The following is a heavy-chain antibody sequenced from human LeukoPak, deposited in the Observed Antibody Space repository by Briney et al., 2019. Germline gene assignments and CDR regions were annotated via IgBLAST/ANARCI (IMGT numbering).Heavy chain of an antibody. CDR3: ARRYCSSTSCYADFDY. Sequence: PSETLSLTCAVYGGSFSGYYWSWIRQPPGKGLEWIGEINHSGSTNYNPSLKSRVTISVDTSKDQFSLKLSSVTAADTAVYYCARRYCSSTSCYADFDYWGLGTLVTVSS. CDR1: GGSFSGYY. D-gene: IGHD2-2*01. CDR2: INHSGST. J-gene: IGHJ4*02. V-gene: IGHV4-34*01.